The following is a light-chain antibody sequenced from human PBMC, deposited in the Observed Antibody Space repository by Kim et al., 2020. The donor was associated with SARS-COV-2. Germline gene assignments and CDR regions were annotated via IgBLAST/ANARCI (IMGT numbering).Light chain of an antibody. CDR1: QSGSISY. V-gene: IGKV3-20*01. J-gene: IGKJ1*01. CDR3: QQYGSSPPT. CDR2: GAS. Sequence: TAGEGAPLACRASQSGSISYLAWDKQRPGQAPRLLIYGASSRATGIPDRVSGSGSGTDFTLTISRLEPEDFAVYYCQQYGSSPPTFGQGTKGDIK.